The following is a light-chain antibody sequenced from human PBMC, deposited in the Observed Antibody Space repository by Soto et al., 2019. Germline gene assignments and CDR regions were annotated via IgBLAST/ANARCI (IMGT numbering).Light chain of an antibody. CDR1: QGISSY. J-gene: IGKJ1*01. CDR2: AAS. Sequence: AIRMTQSPSSFSASTGDRVTITCRASQGISSYLAWYQQKPGKAPKLLIYAASTLQSGVPSRFSGSGSGTDFTRTISCLQSEDFAAYYYQQYYSYPWTFGQGTKVEIK. CDR3: QQYYSYPWT. V-gene: IGKV1-8*01.